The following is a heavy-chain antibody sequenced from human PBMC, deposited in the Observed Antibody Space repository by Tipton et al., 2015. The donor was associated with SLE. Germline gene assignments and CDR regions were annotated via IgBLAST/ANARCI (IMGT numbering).Heavy chain of an antibody. V-gene: IGHV4-61*02. CDR3: ARSPSMLPAASDVFDV. CDR1: GDSFSSTTYY. CDR2: VYSTGSA. Sequence: TLSLTCTVSGDSFSSTTYYWSWIRQPAGKGLEWIGRVYSTGSATYNPSLESRITISVDTSKNQVSLRLSSATAADTAVYFCARSPSMLPAASDVFDVWGQGTMVTVSS. D-gene: IGHD2-2*01. J-gene: IGHJ3*01.